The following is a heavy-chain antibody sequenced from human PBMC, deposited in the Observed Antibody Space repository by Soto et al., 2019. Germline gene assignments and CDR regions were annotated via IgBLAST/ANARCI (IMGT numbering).Heavy chain of an antibody. CDR2: FDPEDGET. V-gene: IGHV1-24*01. D-gene: IGHD3-9*01. J-gene: IGHJ5*02. CDR1: GYTLTELS. CDR3: ATYYDILTGYYTGWFDP. Sequence: ASVKVSCKVSGYTLTELSMHWVRQAPGKGLEWMGGFDPEDGETIYAQKFQGRVTMTEDTPTDTAYMELSSLRSEDTAVYYCATYYDILTGYYTGWFDPWGQGTLVTVSS.